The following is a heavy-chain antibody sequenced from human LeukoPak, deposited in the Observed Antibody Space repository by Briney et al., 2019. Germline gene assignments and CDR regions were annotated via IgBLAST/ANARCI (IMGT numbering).Heavy chain of an antibody. V-gene: IGHV3-21*01. CDR2: ISSSSSYI. D-gene: IGHD3-22*01. Sequence: GGSLRLSCAASEFTFPMYWMTWVRQAPGKGLEWVSSISSSSSYIYYADSVKGRFTISRDNAKNSLYLQMNSLRAEDTALYYCARYYDYDSRGYYYYFDYWGQGTLVTVSS. CDR3: ARYYDYDSRGYYYYFDY. CDR1: EFTFPMYW. J-gene: IGHJ4*02.